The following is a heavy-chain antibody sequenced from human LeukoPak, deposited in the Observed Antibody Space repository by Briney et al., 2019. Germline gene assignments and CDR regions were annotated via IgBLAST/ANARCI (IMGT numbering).Heavy chain of an antibody. CDR2: TSAYNGNT. D-gene: IGHD3-22*01. J-gene: IGHJ3*02. CDR1: GYTFTSYG. Sequence: ASVKVSCKASGYTFTSYGMSWVRQAPGQGLEWMGWTSAYNGNTNYAQKFQGRVTITTDESTSTAYMELSSLRSEDTAVYYCATPGLYYYDSSGRYAFDIWGQGTMVTVSS. CDR3: ATPGLYYYDSSGRYAFDI. V-gene: IGHV1-18*01.